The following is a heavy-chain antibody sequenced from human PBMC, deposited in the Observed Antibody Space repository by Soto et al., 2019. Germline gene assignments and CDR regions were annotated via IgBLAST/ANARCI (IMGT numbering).Heavy chain of an antibody. CDR1: GGSFSGYY. J-gene: IGHJ5*02. Sequence: SETLSLTCAVYGGSFSGYYWSWIRQPPGKGLEWIGEINHSGSTNYNPSLKSRVTISVDTSKNQFSLKLSSVTAADTAVYYCARRFDPWGQGTLVTVS. V-gene: IGHV4-34*01. CDR2: INHSGST. CDR3: ARRFDP.